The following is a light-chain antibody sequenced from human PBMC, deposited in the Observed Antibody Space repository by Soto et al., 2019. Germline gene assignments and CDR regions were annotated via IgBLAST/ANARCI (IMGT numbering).Light chain of an antibody. CDR2: LDSDGSH. CDR1: SGHSSYA. J-gene: IGLJ2*01. Sequence: QSVLTQSPSASASLGASVKLTCTLSSGHSSYAIAWHQQQPEKGPRYLMKLDSDGSHTKGDAIPDRFSGSSSGAERYLTNSRLHSEDEADYYCQTWGTGIHVVFGGGTKLTVL. CDR3: QTWGTGIHVV. V-gene: IGLV4-69*01.